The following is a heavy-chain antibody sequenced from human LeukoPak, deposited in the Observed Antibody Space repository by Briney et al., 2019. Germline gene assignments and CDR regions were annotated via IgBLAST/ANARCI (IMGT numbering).Heavy chain of an antibody. V-gene: IGHV3-48*01. CDR1: GFTVSSNY. CDR2: IGGDSSPI. D-gene: IGHD2-15*01. Sequence: GGSLRLSCAASGFTVSSNYMSWVRQAPGKGLEWLSYIGGDSSPIFYADSVKGRFTISRDNSKNTLYLQMNSLRAEDTAVYYCATLQEDIVVVVAAEPFDYWGQGTLVTVSS. J-gene: IGHJ4*02. CDR3: ATLQEDIVVVVAAEPFDY.